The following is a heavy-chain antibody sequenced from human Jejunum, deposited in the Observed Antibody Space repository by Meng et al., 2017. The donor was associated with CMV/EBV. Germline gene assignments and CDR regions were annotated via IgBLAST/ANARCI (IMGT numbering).Heavy chain of an antibody. Sequence: QVQLQQWGSGLLKPSETLSLTCTVYGESFSGYYWTWIRQPPGKGLEWIGEINHSGSTNYNPSLKSRVTILVDTSKRQFSLRLSFVTAADTAVYYCARVGGAQHGDFDFWGQGTLVTVFS. CDR3: ARVGGAQHGDFDF. V-gene: IGHV4-34*01. J-gene: IGHJ4*02. CDR2: INHSGST. CDR1: GESFSGYY. D-gene: IGHD4-17*01.